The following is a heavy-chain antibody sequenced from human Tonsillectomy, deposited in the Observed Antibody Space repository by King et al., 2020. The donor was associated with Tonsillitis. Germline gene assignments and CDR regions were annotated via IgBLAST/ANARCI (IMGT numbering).Heavy chain of an antibody. V-gene: IGHV3-13*01. CDR3: AREPKGYYYGMDV. J-gene: IGHJ6*02. Sequence: VQLVESWGGLVQPGGSLRLSCSASGFTFSSYDMHWGRQATGQGLEWVSSIGTDGDTYYPGSVKGRFTISRENAKNSLYLQMNSLRAGDTAVYYCAREPKGYYYGMDVWGQGTTVTVSS. CDR1: GFTFSSYD. CDR2: IGTDGDT.